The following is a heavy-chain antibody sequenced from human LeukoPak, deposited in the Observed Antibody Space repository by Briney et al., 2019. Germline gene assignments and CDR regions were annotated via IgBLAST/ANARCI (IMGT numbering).Heavy chain of an antibody. CDR3: ASGSGSYRTPYYYMDV. V-gene: IGHV3-53*01. J-gene: IGHJ6*03. CDR1: GFTVSSNY. CDR2: IYSGGST. D-gene: IGHD3-10*01. Sequence: GGSLRLSCAASGFTVSSNYMSWVRQAPGKGLEWVSVIYSGGSTYYADSVKRRFTISRDNPKNTLYLQMNSLRAEGTAVYYCASGSGSYRTPYYYMDVWGTGTTVTVSS.